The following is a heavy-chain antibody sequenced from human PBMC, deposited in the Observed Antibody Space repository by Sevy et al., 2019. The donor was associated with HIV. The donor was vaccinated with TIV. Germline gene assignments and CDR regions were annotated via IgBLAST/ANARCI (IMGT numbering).Heavy chain of an antibody. V-gene: IGHV4-34*01. CDR1: GGSFSGYY. D-gene: IGHD3-22*01. CDR3: ARSTRYYDSSGYYYHTFDY. CDR2: INHSGST. J-gene: IGHJ4*02. Sequence: SETLSLTCAVYGGSFSGYYWSWIRQPPGKGLEWIGEINHSGSTNYNPSLKSRVTISVDTSKNQFSLKLSSVTAVDTAVYYCARSTRYYDSSGYYYHTFDYWGQGTLVTVSS.